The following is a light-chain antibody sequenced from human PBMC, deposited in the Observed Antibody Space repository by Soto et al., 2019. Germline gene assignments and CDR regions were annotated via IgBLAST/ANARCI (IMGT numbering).Light chain of an antibody. CDR1: QSVSSSY. V-gene: IGKV3-20*01. J-gene: IGKJ4*01. Sequence: DIVLTQSPGTLYLSPGEQATLSCRASQSVSSSYLAWYQQKPGQAPRILIYGASSRATGIPDRFSGSGSGTDFTLTISRLEREDFAVYYCQQYGSSPLSFGVGTKVEIK. CDR2: GAS. CDR3: QQYGSSPLS.